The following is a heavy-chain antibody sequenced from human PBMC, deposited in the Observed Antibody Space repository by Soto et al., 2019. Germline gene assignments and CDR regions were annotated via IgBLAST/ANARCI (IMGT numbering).Heavy chain of an antibody. V-gene: IGHV1-2*04. CDR2: INPNSGGT. CDR1: GYTFTGYY. Sequence: ASVKVSCKASGYTFTGYYMHWVRQAPGQGLEWMGWINPNSGGTNYAQKFQGWVTMTRDTSISTAFMELSRLRSDDTAVYYCAREGVRSIAAAGMMGYYYYGMDVWGLGTTVTVS. CDR3: AREGVRSIAAAGMMGYYYYGMDV. J-gene: IGHJ6*02. D-gene: IGHD6-13*01.